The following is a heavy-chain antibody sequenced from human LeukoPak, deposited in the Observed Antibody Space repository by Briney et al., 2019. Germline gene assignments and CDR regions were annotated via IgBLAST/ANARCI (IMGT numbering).Heavy chain of an antibody. CDR2: ISSTSAYI. V-gene: IGHV3-21*04. CDR1: GFALRSYS. D-gene: IGHD6-19*01. J-gene: IGHJ5*01. CDR3: ARVAVAGPTGWFDS. Sequence: PGGSLRLSCAASGFALRSYSVTWVRQAPGKGLEWVSSISSTSAYIYYAEAVKGRFSISRDNVDNVVHLQMSSLRNEDTAFYYCARVAVAGPTGWFDSWGQGTLVTVSS.